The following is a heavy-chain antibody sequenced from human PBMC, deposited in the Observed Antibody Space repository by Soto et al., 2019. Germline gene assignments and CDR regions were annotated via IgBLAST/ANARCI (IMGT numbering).Heavy chain of an antibody. CDR3: AREVGGYDDH. Sequence: GGSLRLSCAASGITFSSSWMHWVRQAPGKGLVWVSHINTDGSTTRYADSVKGRFTISRDNAKNTLYLQMDSLRVEDTALYYCAREVGGYDDHWGQGTLVTVSS. V-gene: IGHV3-74*01. D-gene: IGHD5-12*01. J-gene: IGHJ4*02. CDR2: INTDGSTT. CDR1: GITFSSSW.